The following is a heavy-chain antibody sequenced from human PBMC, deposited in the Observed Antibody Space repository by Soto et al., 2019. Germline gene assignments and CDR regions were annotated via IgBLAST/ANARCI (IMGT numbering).Heavy chain of an antibody. CDR2: IYWDDDK. Sequence: QITLKESGPTLVKPTQTLTLTCTFPGFSLKTYGLVVAWILRPPGKALEWLALIYWDDDKRYSPSLKSRLTITKDTSKNQVVLTMTNMDPVDTVTYYCARALGSWGAYYFDYWGQGTLVTVSS. D-gene: IGHD3-16*01. CDR1: GFSLKTYGLV. J-gene: IGHJ4*02. V-gene: IGHV2-5*02. CDR3: ARALGSWGAYYFDY.